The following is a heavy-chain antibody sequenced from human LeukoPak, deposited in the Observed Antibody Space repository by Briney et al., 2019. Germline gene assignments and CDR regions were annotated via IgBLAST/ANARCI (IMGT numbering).Heavy chain of an antibody. CDR3: ARDCSNTSCYKAFDY. Sequence: GGSLRLSCAASGFTFSSYAMHWVRQAPGKGLEWVAVISYDGSNKYYADSVRGRFTISRDNSKNTLYLQMNSLRAEDTAVYYCARDCSNTSCYKAFDYWGQGTLVTVSS. CDR1: GFTFSSYA. CDR2: ISYDGSNK. V-gene: IGHV3-30-3*01. D-gene: IGHD2-2*02. J-gene: IGHJ4*02.